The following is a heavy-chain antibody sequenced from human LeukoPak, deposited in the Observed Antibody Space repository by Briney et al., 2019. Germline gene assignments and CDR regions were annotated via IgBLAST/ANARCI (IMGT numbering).Heavy chain of an antibody. CDR1: GFTFSSYS. J-gene: IGHJ5*02. D-gene: IGHD3-16*01. V-gene: IGHV3-21*01. Sequence: PGGSLRLSCAASGFTFSSYSMNWVRQAPGKGLEWVSSISSSSSYIYYADSVKGRFTISRDNAKNSLYLQMNSLRAEDTAVYYCANLSLGESDNWFDPWGQGTLVTVSS. CDR3: ANLSLGESDNWFDP. CDR2: ISSSSSYI.